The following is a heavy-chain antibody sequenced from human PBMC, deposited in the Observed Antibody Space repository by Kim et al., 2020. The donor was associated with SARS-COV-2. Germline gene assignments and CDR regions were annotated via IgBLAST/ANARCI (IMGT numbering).Heavy chain of an antibody. CDR3: ARDGPTAGVGGGLLVLDV. CDR1: GGSVSSGSYY. D-gene: IGHD3-10*01. J-gene: IGHJ6*02. Sequence: SETLSLTCTVSGGSVSSGSYYWSWIRQPPGKGLEWIGYIYYSGSTNYNPSLKSRVTISVDTSKNQFSLKLSSVTAADTAVYYCARDGPTAGVGGGLLVLDVWGQGTTVTVSS. CDR2: IYYSGST. V-gene: IGHV4-61*01.